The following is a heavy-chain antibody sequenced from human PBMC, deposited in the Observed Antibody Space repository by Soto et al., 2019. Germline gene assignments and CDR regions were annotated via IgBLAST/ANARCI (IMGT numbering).Heavy chain of an antibody. J-gene: IGHJ4*02. D-gene: IGHD3-16*01. CDR1: GFTFSDYY. CDR3: ARDHGGGGLALEY. V-gene: IGHV3-11*01. CDR2: ICDSGRIK. Sequence: QVHLEESGGGLVKPGGSLRLSCTASGFTFSDYYMRWIRQAPGKGLEWISDICDSGRIKHHADSVEGRFTISRDNAKDSLYLQLNNRSPEDAAIYYCARDHGGGGLALEYWGQGTLVSVSS.